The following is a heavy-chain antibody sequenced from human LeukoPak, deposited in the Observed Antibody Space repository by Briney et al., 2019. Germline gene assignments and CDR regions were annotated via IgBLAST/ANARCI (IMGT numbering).Heavy chain of an antibody. V-gene: IGHV3-48*01. D-gene: IGHD3-3*01. CDR1: EFTFSSYS. Sequence: PGGSLRLSCAASEFTFSSYSMNWVRQAPGKGLEWVSYITNSGNSKSYADSVKGRFTISRDNSKNTLYLQMNSLRAEDTAVYYCAKGSYYDFWSGRLSWGQGTLVTVSS. CDR2: ITNSGNSK. CDR3: AKGSYYDFWSGRLS. J-gene: IGHJ4*02.